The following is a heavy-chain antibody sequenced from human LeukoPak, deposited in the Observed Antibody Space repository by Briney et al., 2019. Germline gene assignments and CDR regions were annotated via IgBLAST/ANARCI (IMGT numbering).Heavy chain of an antibody. CDR2: IIPIFGTA. CDR3: ARGQASYYDFWSGSLPDAFDI. CDR1: GGTFSSYA. Sequence: GASVKVSCKASGGTFSSYAISWVRQAPGQGLEWMGGIIPIFGTANYAQKFQGRVTITADESTSTAYMELSSLRSEDMAVYYCARGQASYYDFWSGSLPDAFDIWGQGTMVTVSS. V-gene: IGHV1-69*13. D-gene: IGHD3-3*01. J-gene: IGHJ3*02.